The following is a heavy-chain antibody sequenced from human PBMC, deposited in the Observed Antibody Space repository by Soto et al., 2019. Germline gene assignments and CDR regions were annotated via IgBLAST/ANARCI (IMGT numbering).Heavy chain of an antibody. J-gene: IGHJ1*01. CDR2: IYYSGST. V-gene: IGHV4-59*01. Sequence: SETLSLTCTVSGGSISSYYWSWIRQPPGKGLEWIGYIYYSGSTNYNPSLKSRVTISVDTSKNQFSLKLSSVTAADTAVYYCARGTHRNYFPAEYFQHWGQGTLVTVSS. D-gene: IGHD3-10*01. CDR1: GGSISSYY. CDR3: ARGTHRNYFPAEYFQH.